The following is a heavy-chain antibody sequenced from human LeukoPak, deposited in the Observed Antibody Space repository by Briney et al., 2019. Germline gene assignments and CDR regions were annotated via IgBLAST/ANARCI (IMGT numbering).Heavy chain of an antibody. V-gene: IGHV1-2*04. D-gene: IGHD6-13*01. CDR1: GYTFTGYY. CDR2: INPNSGGT. CDR3: TRDASLWLRSSSSSWFEP. Sequence: ASVKVSCEASGYTFTGYYMHWVRQAPGQGLEWMGWINPNSGGTNYAQKFRGWVTMTRDTSISTAYMELSRLRSEDTAVYYCTRDASLWLRSSSSSWFEPCGEGTLVTVSS. J-gene: IGHJ5*02.